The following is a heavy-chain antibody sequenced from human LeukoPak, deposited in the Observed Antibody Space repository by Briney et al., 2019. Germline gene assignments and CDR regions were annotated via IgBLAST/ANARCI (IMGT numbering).Heavy chain of an antibody. Sequence: ASVKVSCKASGYTFTSYGISWVRQAPGQGLEWMGWIITDTGNPTYAQGFTGRFVFSVDRSVNTAYLEISSLKAEDTAVYYCAREVLRHDYWGQGTLVTVSS. CDR2: IITDTGNP. CDR1: GYTFTSYG. J-gene: IGHJ4*02. V-gene: IGHV7-4-1*02. CDR3: AREVLRHDY. D-gene: IGHD3-10*01.